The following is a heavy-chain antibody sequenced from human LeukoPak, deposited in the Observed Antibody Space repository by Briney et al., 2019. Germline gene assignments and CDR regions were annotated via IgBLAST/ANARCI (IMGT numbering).Heavy chain of an antibody. CDR3: ARDPSSDFWSGYPDY. CDR2: IWYDGSNE. V-gene: IGHV3-33*01. J-gene: IGHJ4*02. D-gene: IGHD3-3*01. Sequence: GRSLRLSCAASGFTFSSYGMHWVRQAPGKGLEWVAVIWYDGSNEYYADSVKGRFTISRDNSKNTLYLQMNSLRAEDTAVYYCARDPSSDFWSGYPDYWGQGTLVTVSS. CDR1: GFTFSSYG.